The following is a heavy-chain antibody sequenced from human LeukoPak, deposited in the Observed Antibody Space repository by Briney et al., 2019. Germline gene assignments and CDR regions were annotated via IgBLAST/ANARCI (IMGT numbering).Heavy chain of an antibody. Sequence: GGSLRLSCAASGFTVSSNYMSWVRQAPGKGLEWVSVIYSGGSTYYADSVKGRFTISRDNSKNTLYLQMNSLRAEDTAVYYCARASGIVLHYFDYWGQGTLVTVSS. D-gene: IGHD3-10*01. CDR2: IYSGGST. V-gene: IGHV3-53*01. CDR1: GFTVSSNY. CDR3: ARASGIVLHYFDY. J-gene: IGHJ4*02.